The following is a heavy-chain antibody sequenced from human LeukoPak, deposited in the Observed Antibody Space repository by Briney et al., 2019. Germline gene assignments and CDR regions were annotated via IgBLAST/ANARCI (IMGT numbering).Heavy chain of an antibody. CDR3: ARDPLFGYSSSSDYYYGMDV. CDR2: ISSSGSTI. J-gene: IGHJ6*02. D-gene: IGHD6-6*01. V-gene: IGHV3-11*04. CDR1: GFTFSDYY. Sequence: GGSLRLSCAASGFTFSDYYMSWIRQAPGKGLEWVSYISSSGSTIYYADSVKGRFTISRDNAKNSLYLQMNSLRAEDTAVYYCARDPLFGYSSSSDYYYGMDVWGQGTTVTVSS.